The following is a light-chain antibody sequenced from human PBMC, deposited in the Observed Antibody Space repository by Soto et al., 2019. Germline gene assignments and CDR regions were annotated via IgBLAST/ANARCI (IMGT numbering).Light chain of an antibody. V-gene: IGKV3-11*01. J-gene: IGKJ4*01. CDR1: QRVSSY. Sequence: IVLTQTPATLSLSPGERATLSSRASQRVSSYLAWYQQKPGQAPRLLIYDASNRATGIPARFSGSGSGTDFTLTISSLEPEDFAVYYCQQRSNWPLTFGGGTKVDIK. CDR2: DAS. CDR3: QQRSNWPLT.